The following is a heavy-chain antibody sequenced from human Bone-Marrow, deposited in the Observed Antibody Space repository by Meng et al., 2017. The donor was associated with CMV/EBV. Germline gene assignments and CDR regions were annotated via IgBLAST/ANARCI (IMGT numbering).Heavy chain of an antibody. J-gene: IGHJ6*02. CDR3: ASDFLGYCSSTSCLSGYYYYYGMDV. CDR2: IKQDGSEK. CDR1: GFTFSSYW. V-gene: IGHV3-7*01. Sequence: EPLSLTCAASGFTFSSYWMSWVRQAPGKGLEWVANIKQDGSEKYYVDSVRGRFTISRDNAKNSLYLQMNSLRAEDTAVYYCASDFLGYCSSTSCLSGYYYYYGMDVWGQGTTVTVSS. D-gene: IGHD2-2*03.